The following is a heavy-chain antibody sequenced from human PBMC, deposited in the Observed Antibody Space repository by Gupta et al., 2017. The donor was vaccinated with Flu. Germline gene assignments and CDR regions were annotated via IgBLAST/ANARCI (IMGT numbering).Heavy chain of an antibody. J-gene: IGHJ4*02. CDR2: IRNIFDGGTA. D-gene: IGHD2/OR15-2a*01. CDR1: GFRFTTDW. V-gene: IGHV3-15*01. Sequence: GQLVESGGGLVKPGGSLRLSCAASGFRFTTDWMSWVRQAPGKGLEWVGRIRNIFDGGTADYAAPVMGRFTISRDESKLFLRMTGLTPEDTAVYYCATDKTFYGSAPYFDKWGQGTLVTVSS. CDR3: ATDKTFYGSAPYFDK.